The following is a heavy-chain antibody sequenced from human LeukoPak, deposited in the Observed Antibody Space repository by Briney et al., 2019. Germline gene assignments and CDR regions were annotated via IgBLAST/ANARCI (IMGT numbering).Heavy chain of an antibody. CDR3: ARDSTGTSESDY. CDR1: GGTFSSYA. Sequence: SVKVSCTASGGTFSSYAISWVRQAPGQGLEWMGRIIPIFGIANYAQKFQGRVTITADKSTSTAYMELSSLRSEDTAVYYCARDSTGTSESDYWGQGTLVTVSS. CDR2: IIPIFGIA. J-gene: IGHJ4*02. V-gene: IGHV1-69*04. D-gene: IGHD1-1*01.